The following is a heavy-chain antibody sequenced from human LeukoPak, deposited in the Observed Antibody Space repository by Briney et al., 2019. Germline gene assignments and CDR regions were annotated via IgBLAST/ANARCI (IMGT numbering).Heavy chain of an antibody. Sequence: GESLKISCKGSGYSFTSYWIGWVRQMPGKGLEWMGIIYPGDSDTRYSPSFQGQVTISADKSISTAYLQWSSLKASDTAMYYCARQASKYQLYDAFDIWGQGTMVTVSS. D-gene: IGHD2-2*01. CDR3: ARQASKYQLYDAFDI. J-gene: IGHJ3*02. CDR2: IYPGDSDT. CDR1: GYSFTSYW. V-gene: IGHV5-51*01.